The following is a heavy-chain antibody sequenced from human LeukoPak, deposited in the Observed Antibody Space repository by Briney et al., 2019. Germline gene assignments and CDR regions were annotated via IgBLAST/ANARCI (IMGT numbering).Heavy chain of an antibody. D-gene: IGHD3-3*01. CDR2: INSDARNT. CDR3: ASGIGVGDSFDI. V-gene: IGHV3-74*01. CDR1: GFILSSYW. J-gene: IGHJ3*02. Sequence: GRSLRLSCAAAGFILSSYWMYWVRQAPGKGLVWVSRINSDARNTNYADSVEGRFTISRDNAKNTLYLQMNSLRVEDTAVYYCASGIGVGDSFDIWGQGTMVTVSS.